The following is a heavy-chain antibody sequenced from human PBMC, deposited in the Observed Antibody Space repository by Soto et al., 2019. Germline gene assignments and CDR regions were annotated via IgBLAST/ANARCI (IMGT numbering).Heavy chain of an antibody. J-gene: IGHJ4*02. CDR2: IYYSGSN. CDR1: GGSISSGGYY. D-gene: IGHD6-13*01. V-gene: IGHV4-31*03. Sequence: PSETLSLTCTVSGGSISSGGYYWSWIRQHPGKGLEWIGYIYYSGSNYYNPSLKSRVTMSVDTSKQQFSLKMNSVTAADTAVYFCARAAATGHPVVPDFWGQGALVTVSS. CDR3: ARAAATGHPVVPDF.